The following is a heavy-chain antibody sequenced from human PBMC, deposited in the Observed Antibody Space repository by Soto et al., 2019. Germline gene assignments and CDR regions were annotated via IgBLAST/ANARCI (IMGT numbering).Heavy chain of an antibody. CDR3: DRGVVRRILPFDY. J-gene: IGHJ4*02. Sequence: QLQLQESGSGLVKPSQTLSLTCAVSGGSISSGHYSWSWIRQPPGKALEWIGYIYHSGSTYYNPSHRSGVTTTIDTSQHQFSLKLSSVTAADTAMYYCDRGVVRRILPFDYWRQGTLVTVSS. CDR2: IYHSGST. CDR1: GGSISSGHYS. D-gene: IGHD3-10*01. V-gene: IGHV4-30-2*01.